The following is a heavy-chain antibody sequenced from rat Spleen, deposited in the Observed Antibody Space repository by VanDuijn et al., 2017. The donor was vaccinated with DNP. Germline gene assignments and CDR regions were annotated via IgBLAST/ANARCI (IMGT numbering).Heavy chain of an antibody. V-gene: IGHV5-17*01. Sequence: EVQLVESGGGLVQPGNSLKLSCAASGITFSDYAMAWVRQSPKKGLEWVATIIYDGSRTYYGDSVKGRFTISRDNAKNTLYLQMDSLRSEDTATYYCARQGSYYGYGWFAYWGQGTLVTVSS. D-gene: IGHD1-7*01. J-gene: IGHJ3*01. CDR1: GITFSDYA. CDR2: IIYDGSRT. CDR3: ARQGSYYGYGWFAY.